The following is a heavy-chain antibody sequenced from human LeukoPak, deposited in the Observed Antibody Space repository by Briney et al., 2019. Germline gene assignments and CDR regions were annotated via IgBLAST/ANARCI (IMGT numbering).Heavy chain of an antibody. Sequence: ASETLSLTCAVYGGSFSGYYWSWIRQPPGKGLEWIGEINHSGSTNYNPSLKSRVTISRDTSNNQFSLELRSVTAADTAVYYCARDDGGHAFDFWGQGTLVTVSS. J-gene: IGHJ4*02. CDR3: ARDDGGHAFDF. D-gene: IGHD5-12*01. V-gene: IGHV4-34*01. CDR2: INHSGST. CDR1: GGSFSGYY.